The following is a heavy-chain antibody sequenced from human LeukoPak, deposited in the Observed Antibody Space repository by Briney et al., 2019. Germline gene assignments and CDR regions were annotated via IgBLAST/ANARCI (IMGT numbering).Heavy chain of an antibody. V-gene: IGHV3-48*03. CDR2: ISSSGSTI. CDR1: GFTFSSYE. Sequence: GGSLRLSCAASGFTFSSYEMNWVRQAPGKGLEWVSYISSSGSTIYYADSVKGRFTISRDNSKNTLYLQMNSLRAEDTAVYYCARVTGIGGFDPWGQGTLVTVSS. CDR3: ARVTGIGGFDP. J-gene: IGHJ5*02. D-gene: IGHD3-10*01.